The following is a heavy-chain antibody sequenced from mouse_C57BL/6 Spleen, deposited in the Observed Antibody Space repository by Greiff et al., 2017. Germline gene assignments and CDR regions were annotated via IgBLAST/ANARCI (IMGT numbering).Heavy chain of an antibody. CDR1: GFSLTSYG. J-gene: IGHJ2*01. V-gene: IGHV2-2*01. D-gene: IGHD4-1*01. Sequence: QVQLQQSGPGLVQPSQSLSITCKVSGFSLTSYGVHWVRQSPGKGLEWLGVIWSGGSTDYNAAFISRLSISKDNSKSQVFFKMNSLQADDTAIYYCARNWEGLDYWGQGTTLTVSS. CDR2: IWSGGST. CDR3: ARNWEGLDY.